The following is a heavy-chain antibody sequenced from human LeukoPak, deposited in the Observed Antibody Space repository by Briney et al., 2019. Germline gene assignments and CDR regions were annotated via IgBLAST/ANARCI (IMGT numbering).Heavy chain of an antibody. V-gene: IGHV1-46*01. CDR3: ATTKGGRLLDQT. CDR1: GYTFTSYG. J-gene: IGHJ3*01. Sequence: ASVKVSCKASGYTFTSYGISWVRQAPGQGLEWMGIINPSGGSTCYAQKFKGRVTITRDTSTGTVYMELSSLRSEDTAVYYCATTKGGRLLDQTWGQGTMLTVPS. D-gene: IGHD1-1*01. CDR2: INPSGGST.